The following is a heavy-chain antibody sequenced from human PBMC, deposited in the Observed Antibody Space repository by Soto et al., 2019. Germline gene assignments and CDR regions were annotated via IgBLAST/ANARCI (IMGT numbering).Heavy chain of an antibody. CDR1: GFSFSRYV. Sequence: LRLSCAGSGFSFSRYVLHWVRQAPGKGLEWVALISHDGTTHYFGDSVKGRFTISRDNSKNSVFLQMAGLRPEDTAVYYCAALPLEMPIISYSFYGFDVWGQGTTVTVSS. V-gene: IGHV3-30-3*01. D-gene: IGHD2-21*01. CDR3: AALPLEMPIISYSFYGFDV. CDR2: ISHDGTTH. J-gene: IGHJ6*02.